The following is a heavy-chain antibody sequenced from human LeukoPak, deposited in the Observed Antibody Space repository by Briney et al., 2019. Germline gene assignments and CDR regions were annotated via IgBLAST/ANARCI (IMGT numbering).Heavy chain of an antibody. Sequence: PGGSLRLSCAASGFTFSDYYMSWIRQAPGKGLEWASYISSSSSYTNYADSVKGRFTISRDNAKNSLYLQMNSLRAEDTAVYSCAKETDYNYIYYFDYWGQGTLVTVSS. CDR3: AKETDYNYIYYFDY. V-gene: IGHV3-11*05. D-gene: IGHD5-24*01. J-gene: IGHJ4*02. CDR2: ISSSSSYT. CDR1: GFTFSDYY.